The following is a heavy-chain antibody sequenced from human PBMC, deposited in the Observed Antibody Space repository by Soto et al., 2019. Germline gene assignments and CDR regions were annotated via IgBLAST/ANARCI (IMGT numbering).Heavy chain of an antibody. Sequence: QVQLVQSGAEVKKPGASVKVSCKASGYTYTNYGINWVRQAPGQGLEWLGWVSAYNGERRYAQRVQARVIMTTDTSTPTAYMEWRSLRSDDTAVYYCSRGTSIRASGDYWGQGTLVTVSS. CDR2: VSAYNGER. J-gene: IGHJ4*01. V-gene: IGHV1-18*01. CDR1: GYTYTNYG. D-gene: IGHD6-6*01. CDR3: SRGTSIRASGDY.